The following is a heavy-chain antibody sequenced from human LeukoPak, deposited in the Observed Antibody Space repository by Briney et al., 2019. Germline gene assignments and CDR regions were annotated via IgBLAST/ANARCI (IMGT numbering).Heavy chain of an antibody. CDR1: GYSISSGYY. V-gene: IGHV4-38-2*01. D-gene: IGHD6-6*01. CDR2: IYHSGST. CDR3: ARQEYSSSGPFND. J-gene: IGHJ4*02. Sequence: PSETLSLTCAVSGYSISSGYYWGWIRQPPGKGLEWIGSIYHSGSTYYNPSLKSRVTISVDTSKNQFSLKVSSVTAADTAVYYCARQEYSSSGPFNDWGQGTLVTVFS.